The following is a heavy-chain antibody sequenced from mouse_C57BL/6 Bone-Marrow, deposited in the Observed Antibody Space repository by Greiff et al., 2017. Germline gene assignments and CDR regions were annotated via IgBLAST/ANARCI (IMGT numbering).Heavy chain of an antibody. Sequence: QVQLQQSGPELVKPGASVKISCKASGYSFTSYYIHWVKQRPGQGLEWIGWIYPGSGNTKYNEKFKGKATLTADTSSSTAYMQLSSLTSEDSAVYYCARPCNYWYAMDYWGQGTSVTVSS. CDR2: IYPGSGNT. J-gene: IGHJ4*01. D-gene: IGHD2-1*01. V-gene: IGHV1-66*01. CDR3: ARPCNYWYAMDY. CDR1: GYSFTSYY.